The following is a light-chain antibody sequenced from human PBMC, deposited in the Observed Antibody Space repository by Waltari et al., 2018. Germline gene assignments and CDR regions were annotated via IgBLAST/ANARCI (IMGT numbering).Light chain of an antibody. V-gene: IGKV2-28*01. Sequence: DIVVTQSPLSLPVTPGEPASISCRSSQRLLHRNGKHYLYWYLQKPGQSPQLLIYLGSNRASGVPDRFSGSGSGTEFTLRISRVEAEDVGVYYCMQSLQTLWTFGPGTKVEIK. CDR2: LGS. CDR3: MQSLQTLWT. J-gene: IGKJ1*01. CDR1: QRLLHRNGKHY.